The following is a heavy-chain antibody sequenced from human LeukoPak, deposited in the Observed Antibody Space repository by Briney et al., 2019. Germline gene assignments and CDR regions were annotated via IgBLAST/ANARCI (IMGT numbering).Heavy chain of an antibody. Sequence: PGGSLRLSCAASGLTFSSYGMHWVRQAPGKGLEWVAFIRYDGSNKYYADSVKGRFTISRDNSKNTLYLQMNSLRAEDTAVYYCAKVGYDILTGYYGLDYWGQGTLVTVSS. CDR3: AKVGYDILTGYYGLDY. CDR2: IRYDGSNK. V-gene: IGHV3-30*02. D-gene: IGHD3-9*01. CDR1: GLTFSSYG. J-gene: IGHJ4*02.